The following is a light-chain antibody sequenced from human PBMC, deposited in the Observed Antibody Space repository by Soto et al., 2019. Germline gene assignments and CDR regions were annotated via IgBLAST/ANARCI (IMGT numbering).Light chain of an antibody. CDR1: QDITLY. CDR3: QQYDSRPNT. V-gene: IGKV1-33*01. J-gene: IGKJ2*01. Sequence: DIQMTQSPSSLSASVGDRVTITCQASQDITLYLNWYQHKPGKAPNLLIHDVSTLETGVPARFSGRGSGTTFTLTIITLQPEDVATYYCQQYDSRPNTFGQGTKVDI. CDR2: DVS.